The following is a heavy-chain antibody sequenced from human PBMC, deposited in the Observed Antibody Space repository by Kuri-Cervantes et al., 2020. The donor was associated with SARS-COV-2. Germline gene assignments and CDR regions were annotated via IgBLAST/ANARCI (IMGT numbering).Heavy chain of an antibody. J-gene: IGHJ6*03. D-gene: IGHD6-13*01. CDR1: GGSFSGYY. CDR2: INHSGST. V-gene: IGHV4-34*01. CDR3: ARDQMLSKYSSSWYPSSGFDYYYYYMDV. Sequence: GSLRLSCAVYGGSFSGYYWSWIRQPPGKGLEWIGEINHSGSTNYNPSLKSRVTISVDTSKNQFSLKLSFVTAADTAVYYCARDQMLSKYSSSWYPSSGFDYYYYYMDVWGKGTTVTVSS.